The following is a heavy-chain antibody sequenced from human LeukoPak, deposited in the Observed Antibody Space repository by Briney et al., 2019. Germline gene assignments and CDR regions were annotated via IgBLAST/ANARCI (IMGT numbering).Heavy chain of an antibody. J-gene: IGHJ4*02. CDR2: IDSDGSRI. Sequence: GGSLRLSCAVSGFTSSSYWMHWVRQAPGKGLVWVSRIDSDGSRITYADSVKGRFTISRDNAKNTVYLQMNSLRAEDTAVYYCARGRSGSYGFFDYWSLGNLVTVSS. D-gene: IGHD3-10*01. V-gene: IGHV3-74*03. CDR3: ARGRSGSYGFFDY. CDR1: GFTSSSYW.